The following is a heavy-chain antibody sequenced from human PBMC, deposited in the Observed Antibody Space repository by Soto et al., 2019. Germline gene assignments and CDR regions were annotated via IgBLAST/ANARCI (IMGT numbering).Heavy chain of an antibody. Sequence: SETLSLTCTVSGGSISSSSYYWGWIRQPPGKGLEWIGNIYYSGVTSCSPSLKSRVTMSVDTSKNQFSLKLSSVTAADAAVYYCERQDYRGSDNEVRFAYWGQGTQVTVSS. V-gene: IGHV4-39*01. CDR2: IYYSGVT. CDR3: ERQDYRGSDNEVRFAY. J-gene: IGHJ4*02. D-gene: IGHD3-16*01. CDR1: GGSISSSSYY.